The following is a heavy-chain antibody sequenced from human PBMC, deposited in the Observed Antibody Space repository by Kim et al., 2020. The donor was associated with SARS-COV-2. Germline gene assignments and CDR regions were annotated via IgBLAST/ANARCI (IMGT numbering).Heavy chain of an antibody. V-gene: IGHV4-59*13. J-gene: IGHJ4*02. D-gene: IGHD2-2*01. CDR2: IHYRGTT. Sequence: SETLSLTCSVSGDSMNNNYWSWARQPPGKGLEWIGYIHYRGTTDYNPSLRGRVTISIDTSKNQFSLNLRSVTAADTAVYYGARGSPVANNWGQGTLVTVS. CDR1: GDSMNNNY. CDR3: ARGSPVANN.